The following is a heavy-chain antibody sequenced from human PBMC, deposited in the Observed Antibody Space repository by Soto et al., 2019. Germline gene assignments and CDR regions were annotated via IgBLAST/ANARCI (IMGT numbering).Heavy chain of an antibody. CDR2: IIPIFGTA. CDR3: ARVVQESESERYCSGGSCYSPYYYYGMDV. CDR1: GGTSSSYA. Sequence: ASVKVSCKASGGTSSSYAISWVRQAPGQGLEWMGGIIPIFGTANYAQKFQGRVTITADESTSTAYMELSSLRSEDTAVYYCARVVQESESERYCSGGSCYSPYYYYGMDVWGQGTTVTVSS. J-gene: IGHJ6*02. V-gene: IGHV1-69*13. D-gene: IGHD2-15*01.